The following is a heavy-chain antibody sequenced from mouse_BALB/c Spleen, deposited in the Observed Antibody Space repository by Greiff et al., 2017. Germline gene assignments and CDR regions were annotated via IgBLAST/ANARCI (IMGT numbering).Heavy chain of an antibody. Sequence: DVQLQESGPGLVKPSQSLSLTCTVTGYSITSDYAWNWIRQFPGNKLEWMGYISYSGSTSYNPSLKSRISITRDTSKNQFFLQLNSVTTEDTATYYCAKSSPWYFDVWGAGTTVTVSS. D-gene: IGHD1-1*01. V-gene: IGHV3-2*02. J-gene: IGHJ1*01. CDR1: GYSITSDYA. CDR3: AKSSPWYFDV. CDR2: ISYSGST.